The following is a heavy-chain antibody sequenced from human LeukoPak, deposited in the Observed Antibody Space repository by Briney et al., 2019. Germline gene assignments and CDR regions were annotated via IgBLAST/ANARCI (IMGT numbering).Heavy chain of an antibody. Sequence: ASVKVSCKASGYTFTSYAMHWVRQAPGQRLEWMGWINAGNGNTKYSQKFQGRVTITRDTSASTAYMELSSLRSEDTAVYYCARSPYCSGGSCYSSYYYYGMDVWGQGTTVTVSS. CDR1: GYTFTSYA. D-gene: IGHD2-15*01. V-gene: IGHV1-3*01. CDR3: ARSPYCSGGSCYSSYYYYGMDV. J-gene: IGHJ6*02. CDR2: INAGNGNT.